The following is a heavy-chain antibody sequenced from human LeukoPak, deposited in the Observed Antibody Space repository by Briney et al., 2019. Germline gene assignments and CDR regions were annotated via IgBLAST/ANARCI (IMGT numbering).Heavy chain of an antibody. V-gene: IGHV4-59*08. CDR3: ARFNYYGSGSYYLDY. CDR1: GGPISSYY. CDR2: IYYSGST. Sequence: SETLSLTCTVSGGPISSYYWSWIRQPPGKGLEWIGYIYYSGSTDYNPSLKSRVTISVDTSKNQFSLKLSSVTAADTAVYYCARFNYYGSGSYYLDYWGQGTLVTVSS. D-gene: IGHD3-10*01. J-gene: IGHJ4*02.